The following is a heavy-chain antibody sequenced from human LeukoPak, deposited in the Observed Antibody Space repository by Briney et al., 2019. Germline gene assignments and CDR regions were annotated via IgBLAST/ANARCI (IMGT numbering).Heavy chain of an antibody. CDR3: ARWTRYSSGVYYLYY. CDR2: IYPDDSDT. V-gene: IGHV5-51*01. CDR1: GYSFTGYW. Sequence: GESLKISCTGSGYSFTGYWIGWVRQMPGKGLEWMGIIYPDDSDTRYSPSFQGQVTISVDKSISTAYLQWSSLKASDTAVYYCARWTRYSSGVYYLYYWGQGTLVTVSS. D-gene: IGHD3-10*01. J-gene: IGHJ4*02.